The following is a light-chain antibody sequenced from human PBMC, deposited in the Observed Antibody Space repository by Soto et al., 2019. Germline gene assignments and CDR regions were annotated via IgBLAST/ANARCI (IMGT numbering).Light chain of an antibody. CDR2: QDH. CDR1: KLGNKY. J-gene: IGLJ2*01. CDR3: QAWDSNIVL. Sequence: SSELTQPPSVSVSPGQTASITCSGDKLGNKYACWYQQKPGQSPVLVIYQDHKRPSGIPERFSGSNSGNTATLTISGTQAMDEADYYCQAWDSNIVLFGGGTKLTVL. V-gene: IGLV3-1*01.